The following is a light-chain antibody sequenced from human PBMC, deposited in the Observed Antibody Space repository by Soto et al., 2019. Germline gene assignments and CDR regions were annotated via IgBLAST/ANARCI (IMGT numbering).Light chain of an antibody. CDR1: QSISSW. V-gene: IGKV1-5*03. J-gene: IGKJ1*01. CDR3: QQYSNYWT. CDR2: KAS. Sequence: DIQMTQSPSTLSASVGDRVTITCLASQSISSWLAWYQQKPGKAPRLLIYKASSLESGVPSRFSGSGSGTEFTLTISSLQPDEFATYHNQQYSNYWTFGQGTKVEIK.